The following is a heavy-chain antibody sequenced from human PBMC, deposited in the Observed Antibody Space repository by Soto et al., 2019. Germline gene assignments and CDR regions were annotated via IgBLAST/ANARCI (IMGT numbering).Heavy chain of an antibody. J-gene: IGHJ3*02. CDR2: TYYKSKWYN. D-gene: IGHD1-26*01. V-gene: IGHV6-1*01. CDR3: ARLYSGGLGI. CDR1: GDSVSSNSAA. Sequence: PSQTLSLTCAISGDSVSSNSAAWNWIRQSPSRGLEWLVRTYYKSKWYNEYAVSVKSRITINTDTSKNQFSLQMNSVTPEDTAVYYCARLYSGGLGIWGQGTMVTVSS.